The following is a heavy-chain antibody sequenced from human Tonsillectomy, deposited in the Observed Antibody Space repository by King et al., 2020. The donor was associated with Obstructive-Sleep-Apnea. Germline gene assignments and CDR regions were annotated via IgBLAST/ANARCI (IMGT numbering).Heavy chain of an antibody. J-gene: IGHJ4*02. CDR3: ASAYGSGSYLYY. CDR2: IYTSGST. CDR1: GGSISSYY. D-gene: IGHD3-10*01. V-gene: IGHV4-4*07. Sequence: QLQESGPGLVKPSETLSLTCTVSGGSISSYYWTWIRQPAGKGLEWIGRIYTSGSTNYNPSLKSRVTISVDTSQNPFSLKLSSVTAADTAVYYCASAYGSGSYLYYWGQGTLVTVSS.